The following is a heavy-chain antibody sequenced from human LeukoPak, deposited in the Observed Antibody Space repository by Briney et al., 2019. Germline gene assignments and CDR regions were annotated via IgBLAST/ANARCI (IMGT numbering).Heavy chain of an antibody. CDR3: ATAPNSWGAGHY. D-gene: IGHD1-26*01. V-gene: IGHV1-24*01. Sequence: ASVEVSCKVSGYTLTELSMHWVRQAPGKGLEWMGGFDPEDGETIYAQKFQGRVTMTEDTSTDTAYMELSSLRSEDTAVYYCATAPNSWGAGHYWGQGTLVTVSS. CDR1: GYTLTELS. CDR2: FDPEDGET. J-gene: IGHJ4*02.